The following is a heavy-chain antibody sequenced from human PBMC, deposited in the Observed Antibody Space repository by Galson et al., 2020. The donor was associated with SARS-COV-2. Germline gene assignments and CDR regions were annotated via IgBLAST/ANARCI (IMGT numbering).Heavy chain of an antibody. CDR2: ISGSGSNT. D-gene: IGHD2-2*01. V-gene: IGHV3-23*01. J-gene: IGHJ6*02. Sequence: GGSLRLSCAASGFTFSNYAMSWVRQAPGQGLEWVSAISGSGSNTYYADSVKGRFTISRDNSKNTLYLQMNGLRAEDTAVYYCAADILTQGIVVVPALDYYYGLDVWGQGTTVTVSS. CDR1: GFTFSNYA. CDR3: AADILTQGIVVVPALDYYYGLDV.